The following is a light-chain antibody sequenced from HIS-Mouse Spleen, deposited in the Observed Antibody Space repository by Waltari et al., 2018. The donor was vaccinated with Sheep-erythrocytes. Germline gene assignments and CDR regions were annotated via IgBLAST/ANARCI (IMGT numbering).Light chain of an antibody. Sequence: QSALTQPRSVSGSPGQSVPIPCPGTSRYVGGYNYVSWSQPHPGKAPKLLIYDVSKRPSGVPDRFSGSKSGNTASLTISGLQAEDEADYYCCSYAGSYNHVFGTGTKVTVL. CDR1: SRYVGGYNY. CDR2: DVS. J-gene: IGLJ1*01. V-gene: IGLV2-11*01. CDR3: CSYAGSYNHV.